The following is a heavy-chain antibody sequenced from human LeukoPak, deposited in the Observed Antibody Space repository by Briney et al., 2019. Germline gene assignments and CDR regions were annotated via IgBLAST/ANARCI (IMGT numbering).Heavy chain of an antibody. Sequence: SETLSLTCTVPGGSISSYYWSWIRQPPGKGLEWIGYIYYSGSTNYNPSLKSRVTISVDTSKNQFSLKLSSVTAADTAVYYCARDGRRGSVYYWGQGTLVTVSS. CDR3: ARDGRRGSVYY. CDR1: GGSISSYY. D-gene: IGHD3-10*01. J-gene: IGHJ4*02. CDR2: IYYSGST. V-gene: IGHV4-59*01.